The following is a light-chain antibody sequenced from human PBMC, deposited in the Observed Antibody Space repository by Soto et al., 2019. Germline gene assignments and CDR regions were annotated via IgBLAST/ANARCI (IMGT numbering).Light chain of an antibody. J-gene: IGKJ1*01. CDR1: QSVSSSY. Sequence: EIVLTQSPGTLSLSPGERATLSCRASQSVSSSYLAWYQQKPGQAPRRLIYGASSRATSIPDRFSGSGSGTDFTLTITRLEPEDLAVYYCQQYGSSPKTFGQGTKVEIE. V-gene: IGKV3-20*01. CDR2: GAS. CDR3: QQYGSSPKT.